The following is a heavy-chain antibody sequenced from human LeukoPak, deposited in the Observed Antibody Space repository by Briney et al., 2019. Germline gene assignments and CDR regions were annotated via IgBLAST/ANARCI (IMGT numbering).Heavy chain of an antibody. D-gene: IGHD6-13*01. CDR2: IYYSGST. Sequence: SETLSLTCTVSGGSISSSSHYWGWIRQPPGKGLEWIGSIYYSGSTYYNPSLKSRVTISVDTSKNQFSLKLSSVTAADTAVYYCASPGIAAAAGSDAFDIWGQGTMVTVSS. J-gene: IGHJ3*02. V-gene: IGHV4-39*07. CDR1: GGSISSSSHY. CDR3: ASPGIAAAAGSDAFDI.